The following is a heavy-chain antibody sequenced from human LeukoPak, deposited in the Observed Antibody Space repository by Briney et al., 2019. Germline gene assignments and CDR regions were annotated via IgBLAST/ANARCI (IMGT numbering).Heavy chain of an antibody. V-gene: IGHV4-59*01. CDR1: GGSISSYY. Sequence: SETLSLTCTVPGGSISSYYWSWIRQPPGKGLEWIGYIYYSGSTNYNPSLKSRVTISVDTSKNQFSLKLSSVTAADTAVYYCASFYGSETLFDYWGQGTLVTVSS. J-gene: IGHJ4*02. D-gene: IGHD3-10*01. CDR2: IYYSGST. CDR3: ASFYGSETLFDY.